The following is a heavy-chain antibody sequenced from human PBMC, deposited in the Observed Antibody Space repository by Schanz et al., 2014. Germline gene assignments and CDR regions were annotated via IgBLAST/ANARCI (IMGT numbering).Heavy chain of an antibody. V-gene: IGHV1-3*04. CDR3: ARGIGGYGANNYFDY. CDR1: EYSFTSYS. D-gene: IGHD5-12*01. J-gene: IGHJ4*02. CDR2: INTGSGDT. Sequence: QVHLVQSGAAVKRPGASVKVSCKASEYSFTSYSMHWVRQAPGQMLEWMGWINTGSGDTKDSQNFQGRVTITRDTSASTAYMELSSLRSEDTAVYSCARGIGGYGANNYFDYWGQGTLVTVSS.